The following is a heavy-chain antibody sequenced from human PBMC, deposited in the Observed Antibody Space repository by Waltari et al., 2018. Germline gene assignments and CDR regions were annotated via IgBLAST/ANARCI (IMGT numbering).Heavy chain of an antibody. V-gene: IGHV4-59*01. J-gene: IGHJ4*02. CDR3: ARDVAAAAYWAVHYFDY. CDR1: GGSISSYY. CDR2: IYYSGST. D-gene: IGHD6-13*01. Sequence: QVQLQESGPGLVKPSETLSLTCTVSGGSISSYYWSWIRQPPGKGLEWIGYIYYSGSTNYNPSLKSRVTISVDTSKNQFSLKLSSVTAADTAVYYCARDVAAAAYWAVHYFDYWGQGTLVTVSS.